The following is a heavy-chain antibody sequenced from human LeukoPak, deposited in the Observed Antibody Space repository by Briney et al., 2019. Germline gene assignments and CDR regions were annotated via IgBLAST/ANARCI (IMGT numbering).Heavy chain of an antibody. D-gene: IGHD2-21*02. CDR1: GGSISSFNW. CDR2: IYHSGST. V-gene: IGHV4-4*02. CDR3: ARAYCGGDCYSYDY. Sequence: SETLSLTCAVSGGSISSFNWWSWVRQPPGKGLEWLGEIYHSGSTNYNPSLKSRVTISIDKSKNQFSLKLSSVTAADTAVYYCARAYCGGDCYSYDYWGQGTLVTVSS. J-gene: IGHJ4*02.